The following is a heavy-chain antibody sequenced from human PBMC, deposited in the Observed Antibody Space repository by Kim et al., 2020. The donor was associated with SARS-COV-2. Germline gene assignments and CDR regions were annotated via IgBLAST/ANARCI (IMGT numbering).Heavy chain of an antibody. J-gene: IGHJ4*02. CDR3: VRSASPQRHVYFFDY. CDR1: GFNFGTYA. Sequence: GGSLRLSCSASGFNFGTYAMSWVRQAPGEGLDYVSVISHNGGSTYYADSVKGRFSISRDNSKNTLYLQMSSLRTEDSAVYYCVRSASPQRHVYFFDYWGQGTLVTVSS. V-gene: IGHV3-64D*06. D-gene: IGHD6-6*01. CDR2: ISHNGGST.